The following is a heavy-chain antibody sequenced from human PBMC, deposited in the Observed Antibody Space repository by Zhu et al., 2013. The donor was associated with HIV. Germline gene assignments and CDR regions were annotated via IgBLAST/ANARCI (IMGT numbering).Heavy chain of an antibody. Sequence: QVQLVQSGAEVKKPGSSVKVSCKASGGTFSSYAISWVRQAPGQGLEWMGGIIPIFGTANYAQKFQGRVTITADESTSTAYMELSSLRSEDTAVYYCARAEDIVVVPAATGRYYYYYYGMDVWGQGTTVTVSS. J-gene: IGHJ6*02. D-gene: IGHD2-2*01. V-gene: IGHV1-69*12. CDR2: IIPIFGTA. CDR3: ARAEDIVVVPAATGRYYYYYYGMDV. CDR1: GGTFSSYA.